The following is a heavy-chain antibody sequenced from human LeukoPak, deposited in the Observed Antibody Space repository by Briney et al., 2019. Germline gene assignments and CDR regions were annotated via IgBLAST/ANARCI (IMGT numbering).Heavy chain of an antibody. J-gene: IGHJ6*02. CDR3: ASSGTRRYYYYGMDV. Sequence: SETLSLTCAVYGGSFSGYYWSWIRQPPGKGLEWIGEINHSGSTNYNPSLKSRVTISVDTSKNHFSLKLTSVTAADTAVYYCASSGTRRYYYYGMDVWGQGTTVTVSS. CDR1: GGSFSGYY. V-gene: IGHV4-34*01. D-gene: IGHD2-15*01. CDR2: INHSGST.